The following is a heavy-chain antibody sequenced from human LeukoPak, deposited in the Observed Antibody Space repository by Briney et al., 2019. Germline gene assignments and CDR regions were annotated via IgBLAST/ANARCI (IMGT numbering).Heavy chain of an antibody. J-gene: IGHJ4*02. CDR2: ISSSSSYI. D-gene: IGHD3-22*01. CDR3: ARAYYYDSSGYYYGDY. V-gene: IGHV3-21*01. CDR1: GFTFSSYA. Sequence: GGSLRLSCAASGFTFSSYAMSWVRQAPGKGLEWVSSISSSSSYIYYADSVKGRFTISRDNAKNSLYLQMNSLRAEDTAVYYCARAYYYDSSGYYYGDYWGQGTLVTVSS.